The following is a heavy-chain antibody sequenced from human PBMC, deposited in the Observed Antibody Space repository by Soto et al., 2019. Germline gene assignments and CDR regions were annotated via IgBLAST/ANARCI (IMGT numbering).Heavy chain of an antibody. V-gene: IGHV3-23*01. Sequence: GGSLRLSCAASGFTFSSYAMSWVRQAPGKGLEWVSAISGSGGSTYYADSVKGRFTISRDNSKNTLYLQMNSLRAEDTAVYYCAKFPYYDFWSGYWYFDLWGRGTLVTVSS. CDR2: ISGSGGST. D-gene: IGHD3-3*01. CDR3: AKFPYYDFWSGYWYFDL. CDR1: GFTFSSYA. J-gene: IGHJ2*01.